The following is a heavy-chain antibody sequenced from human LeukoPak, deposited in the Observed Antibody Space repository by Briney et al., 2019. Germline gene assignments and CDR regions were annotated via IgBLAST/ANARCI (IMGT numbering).Heavy chain of an antibody. CDR3: ARGVTAHPGHFDY. CDR2: ISSSSSYI. Sequence: PGGSLRLSYAASGFTFSSYSMNWVRQAPGKGLEWVSSISSSSSYIYYADSVKGRFTISKDNAKNSLYLQMNSLRAEDTAVYYCARGVTAHPGHFDYWGQGTLVTVSS. CDR1: GFTFSSYS. J-gene: IGHJ4*02. V-gene: IGHV3-21*01. D-gene: IGHD2-21*02.